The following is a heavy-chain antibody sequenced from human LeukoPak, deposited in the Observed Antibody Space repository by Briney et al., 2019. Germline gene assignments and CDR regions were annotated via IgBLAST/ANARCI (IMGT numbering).Heavy chain of an antibody. CDR2: ISGSGGST. CDR3: VGSSGYYHESYYFDY. J-gene: IGHJ4*02. CDR1: GFTFSSYA. V-gene: IGHV3-23*01. Sequence: AGGSLRLSCAASGFTFSSYAMSWVRQAPGKGLEWVSAISGSGGSTYYADSVKGRFTISRDNSKNTLYLQMYSLRAEDTAVYYCVGSSGYYHESYYFDYWGQGTLGTVSS. D-gene: IGHD3-22*01.